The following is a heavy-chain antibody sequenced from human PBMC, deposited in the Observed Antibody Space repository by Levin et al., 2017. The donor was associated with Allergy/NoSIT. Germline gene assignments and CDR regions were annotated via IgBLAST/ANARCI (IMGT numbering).Heavy chain of an antibody. V-gene: IGHV3-74*01. CDR3: AREDHAGSGTAL. CDR2: VTSDGSTT. D-gene: IGHD1-26*01. J-gene: IGHJ2*01. Sequence: GESLKISCAASGFTFSSFWMHWVRQAPGKGLVWVSRVTSDGSTTSYADSVKGRFTITRDNAKNTLYLRINSLRAEDTAVYYCAREDHAGSGTALWGRGTLVTV. CDR1: GFTFSSFW.